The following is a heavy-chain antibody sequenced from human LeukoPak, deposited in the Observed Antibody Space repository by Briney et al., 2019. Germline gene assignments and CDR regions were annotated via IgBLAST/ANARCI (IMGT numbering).Heavy chain of an antibody. CDR3: TLPWGSGSYYDY. D-gene: IGHD3-10*01. Sequence: GGSLRLSCAASGFTFSNAWLNWVRQAPGKGLEWVGHIKSKTDGGTTDYAAPVKGRFTISRDGSKNTLFLQMNSLKTEDTAVYYCTLPWGSGSYYDYWGQGTLVTVSS. V-gene: IGHV3-15*01. CDR2: IKSKTDGGTT. CDR1: GFTFSNAW. J-gene: IGHJ4*02.